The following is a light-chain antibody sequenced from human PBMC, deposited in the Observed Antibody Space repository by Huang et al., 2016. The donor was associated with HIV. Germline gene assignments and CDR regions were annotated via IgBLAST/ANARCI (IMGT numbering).Light chain of an antibody. CDR1: QGVRTN. CDR2: GAY. CDR3: QQYNDWPPLT. J-gene: IGKJ4*01. V-gene: IGKV3D-15*01. Sequence: VMTQSPASLSASPGARVTLSCRASQGVRTNLAWYQQKPGQATTLLMFGAYTRSTGTPPRFSGSGSGTDFTLTITSLQSSDSAIYYCQQYNDWPPLTFGGGTKVEI.